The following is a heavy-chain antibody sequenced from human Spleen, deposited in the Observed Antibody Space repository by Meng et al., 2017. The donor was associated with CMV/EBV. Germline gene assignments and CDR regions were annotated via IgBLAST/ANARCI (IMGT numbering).Heavy chain of an antibody. CDR2: IYYSGST. CDR3: ARDRKHYGERGWFDP. J-gene: IGHJ5*02. D-gene: IGHD4-17*01. Sequence: QVQRQESGPGLVQPSQTLSLPCPVSGGSISSGDYYWSWIRQPPGKGLEWIGYIYYSGSTYSNASLKSRVTISIDRSKNQFSLKLSSVTAADTAVYYCARDRKHYGERGWFDPWGQGTLVTVSS. V-gene: IGHV4-30-4*01. CDR1: GGSISSGDYY.